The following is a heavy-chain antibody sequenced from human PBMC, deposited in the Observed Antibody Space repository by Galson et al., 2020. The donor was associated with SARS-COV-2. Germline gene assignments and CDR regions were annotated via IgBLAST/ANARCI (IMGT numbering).Heavy chain of an antibody. D-gene: IGHD3-22*01. V-gene: IGHV3-21*01. Sequence: NMIWVRQAPGKGLEWVSSIAGSGAYKYYADSMKGRFTISRDNAKNSVYLQLNSLRDEDTAVYYCARDKGSGFQMHWYFDLWGRGTLVSVSS. CDR2: IAGSGAYK. J-gene: IGHJ2*01. CDR3: ARDKGSGFQMHWYFDL. CDR1: N.